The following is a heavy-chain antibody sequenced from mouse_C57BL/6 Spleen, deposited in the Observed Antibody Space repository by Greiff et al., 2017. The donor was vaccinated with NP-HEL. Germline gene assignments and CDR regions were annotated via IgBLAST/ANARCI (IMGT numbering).Heavy chain of an antibody. CDR1: GYSFTGYY. CDR2: INPSTGGT. Sequence: VQLQQSGPELVKPGASVKISCKASGYSFTGYYMNWVKQSPEKSLEWIGEINPSTGGTTYNQKFKAKATLTVDKSSSTAYMQLKSLTSEDSAVYYCARFGGSSYAWFAYWGQGTLVTVSA. CDR3: ARFGGSSYAWFAY. D-gene: IGHD1-1*01. J-gene: IGHJ3*01. V-gene: IGHV1-42*01.